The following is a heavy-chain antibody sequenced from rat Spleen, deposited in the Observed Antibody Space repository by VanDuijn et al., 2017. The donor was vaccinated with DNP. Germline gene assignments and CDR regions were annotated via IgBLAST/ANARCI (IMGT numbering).Heavy chain of an antibody. CDR3: TRDYYRRYIYHWAMDA. CDR1: GFSLTDYN. J-gene: IGHJ4*01. D-gene: IGHD1-2*01. V-gene: IGHV2S12*01. CDR2: IASGGNT. Sequence: QVQLRESGPGMVQPSQTLSLTCTVSGFSLTDYNIVWVRQPPGKALEWIAAIASGGNTFYNSGLKSRLRIRRDTSKSQVFLQMNSLQTEDSAIYYCTRDYYRRYIYHWAMDAWGQGTSVTVSS.